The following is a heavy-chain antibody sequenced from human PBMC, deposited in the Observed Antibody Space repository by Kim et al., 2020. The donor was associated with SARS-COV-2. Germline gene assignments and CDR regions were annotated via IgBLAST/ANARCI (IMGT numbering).Heavy chain of an antibody. CDR2: ISGDGGST. CDR1: GFTFDDYA. J-gene: IGHJ5*02. CDR3: AKDSSSWYRVNWFDP. V-gene: IGHV3-43*02. D-gene: IGHD6-13*01. Sequence: GGSLRLSCAASGFTFDDYAMHWVRQAPGKGLEWVSLISGDGGSTYYADSVKGRFTISRDNSKNSLYLQMNSLRTEDTALYYCAKDSSSWYRVNWFDPWGQGTLVTVSS.